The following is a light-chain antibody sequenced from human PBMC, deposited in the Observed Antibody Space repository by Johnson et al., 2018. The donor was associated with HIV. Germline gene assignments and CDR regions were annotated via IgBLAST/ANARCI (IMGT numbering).Light chain of an antibody. CDR3: GTWDSSLSSYV. CDR1: SSNIVNNS. J-gene: IGLJ1*01. CDR2: DTN. V-gene: IGLV1-51*01. Sequence: QSVLTQPPSVSAAPGQKVTISCSGSSSNIVNNSVSLYQQLPGTVPKLLIYDTNRRPSGIPDRFSGSKSGTSVTLGITGLQTGDEADYYCGTWDSSLSSYVFGTGTKVTVL.